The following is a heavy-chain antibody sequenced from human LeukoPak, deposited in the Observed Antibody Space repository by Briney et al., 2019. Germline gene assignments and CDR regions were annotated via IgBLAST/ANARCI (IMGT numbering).Heavy chain of an antibody. J-gene: IGHJ4*02. CDR1: RFTFSSYW. CDR2: IKQDGSEK. V-gene: IGHV3-7*01. CDR3: AHYNPDSGSHDY. D-gene: IGHD3-10*01. Sequence: GGSLRLSCAASRFTFSSYWMSWVRQAPGKGLEGVANIKQDGSEKNYVDSVKGRFTISRDNAQNSLYLQMNSLRAEDTAVYYCAHYNPDSGSHDYWGQGTLVTVSS.